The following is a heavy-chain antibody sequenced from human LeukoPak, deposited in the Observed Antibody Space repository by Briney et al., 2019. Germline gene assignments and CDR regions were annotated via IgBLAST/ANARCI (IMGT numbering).Heavy chain of an antibody. CDR3: ARDARGYGGKAGAFDI. V-gene: IGHV3-21*01. D-gene: IGHD5-18*01. CDR2: ISSSSSYI. Sequence: GGSLRLSCAASGFTFSSYGMHWVRQAPGKGLEWVSSISSSSSYIYYADSVKGRFTISRDNAKNSLYLQMNSLRAEDTAVYYCARDARGYGGKAGAFDIWGQGTMVTVSS. CDR1: GFTFSSYG. J-gene: IGHJ3*02.